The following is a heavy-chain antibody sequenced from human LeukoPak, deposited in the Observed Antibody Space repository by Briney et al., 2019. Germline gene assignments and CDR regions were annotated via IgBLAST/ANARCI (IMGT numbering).Heavy chain of an antibody. Sequence: ASVKVSCKASGYTFTGYYMHWVRQAPGQGLEWMGWINPNSGGTNYAQKFQGRVTMTRDTSISTAYMELSRLISDDTAVYYCARERGPHRLGDWFDPWGQGTLVTVSS. D-gene: IGHD3-16*01. V-gene: IGHV1-2*02. CDR2: INPNSGGT. J-gene: IGHJ5*02. CDR3: ARERGPHRLGDWFDP. CDR1: GYTFTGYY.